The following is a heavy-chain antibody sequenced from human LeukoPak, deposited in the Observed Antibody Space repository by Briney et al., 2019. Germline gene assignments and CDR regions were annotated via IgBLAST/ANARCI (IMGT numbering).Heavy chain of an antibody. Sequence: SETLSLTCTDSGGSISSGGYYWSWIRQPPGKGLEWIGYIYHSGSTYYNPSLKSRVTISVDRSKNQFSLKLSSVTAADTAVYYCARVRFLEGCYFDQWGQGTLVTVSS. J-gene: IGHJ4*02. CDR2: IYHSGST. CDR1: GGSISSGGYY. CDR3: ARVRFLEGCYFDQ. D-gene: IGHD3-3*01. V-gene: IGHV4-30-2*01.